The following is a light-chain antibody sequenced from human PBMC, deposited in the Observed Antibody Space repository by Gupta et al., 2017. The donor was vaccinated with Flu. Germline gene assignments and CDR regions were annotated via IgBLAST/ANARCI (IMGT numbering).Light chain of an antibody. V-gene: IGLV1-51*01. CDR3: GTWDSSLTAGGV. CDR2: ENN. J-gene: IGLJ3*02. Sequence: QSVLTQPPSVSAAPGQKVTISCPGSNFNIEHNFVSWYQQLPGAAPNLLIYENNKRPSGIPDRFSGSKSGTSATLDITGLQTGDEADYYCGTWDSSLTAGGVFGGGTKLTVL. CDR1: NFNIEHNF.